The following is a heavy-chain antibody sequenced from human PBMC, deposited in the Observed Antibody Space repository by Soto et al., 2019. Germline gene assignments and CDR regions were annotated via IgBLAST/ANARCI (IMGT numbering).Heavy chain of an antibody. CDR1: GGCISSYY. CDR3: ARARGYYDFWSGYYSHGVPYYFDD. J-gene: IGHJ4*02. CDR2: IYYSGST. V-gene: IGHV4-59*01. Sequence: PSETLSLTCTVSGGCISSYYWSWIRQPPGKGLEWIGYIYYSGSTNYNPSLKSRVTISVDTSKNQFSLKLSSVTAADTAVYYCARARGYYDFWSGYYSHGVPYYFDDWGQGTLVTVSS. D-gene: IGHD3-3*01.